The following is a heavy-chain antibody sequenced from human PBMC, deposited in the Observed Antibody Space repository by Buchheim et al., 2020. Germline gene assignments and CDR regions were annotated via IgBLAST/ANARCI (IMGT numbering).Heavy chain of an antibody. V-gene: IGHV3-23*01. CDR2: ISASGGIT. J-gene: IGHJ6*03. Sequence: EVQLLESGGDLVQPGGSLRLSCAASGFTFSTYAMNWVRQAPGKGLEWVSAISASGGITYYADSVKGRFTIPRDNSRNTQDLQMNSLRAEDTAVYYCAKDYFGSGSYRYYYYYMDVWGKGTT. CDR1: GFTFSTYA. CDR3: AKDYFGSGSYRYYYYYMDV. D-gene: IGHD3-10*01.